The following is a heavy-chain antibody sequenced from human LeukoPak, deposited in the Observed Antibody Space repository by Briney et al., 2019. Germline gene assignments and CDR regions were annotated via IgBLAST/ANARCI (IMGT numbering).Heavy chain of an antibody. V-gene: IGHV3-48*01. D-gene: IGHD6-25*01. CDR1: GFTFSTYS. J-gene: IGHJ4*02. Sequence: GGSLRLSCVASGFTFSTYSMTWVRQAPGKGLEWVSYINRASSTIYYADSVKGRFTISRDNAKNSLYLQMNSLRVEDTALYYCARDSGTSGADDYWGQGTLVTVPS. CDR2: INRASSTI. CDR3: ARDSGTSGADDY.